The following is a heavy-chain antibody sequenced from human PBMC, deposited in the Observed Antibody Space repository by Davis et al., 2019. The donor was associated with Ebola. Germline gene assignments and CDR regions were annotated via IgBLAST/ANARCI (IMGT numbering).Heavy chain of an antibody. V-gene: IGHV3-33*08. CDR1: GFTFSRYE. Sequence: GGSLRLSCAASGFTFSRYEMNWVRQAPGKGLEWVAVIWYDGSNEYFADSVKGRFTISRDNAKNTLYLHMNSLTAEDTAVYYCARDLGGDGYCTGGVCYYFDYWGQGTLVTVSS. J-gene: IGHJ4*02. CDR3: ARDLGGDGYCTGGVCYYFDY. CDR2: IWYDGSNE. D-gene: IGHD2-8*02.